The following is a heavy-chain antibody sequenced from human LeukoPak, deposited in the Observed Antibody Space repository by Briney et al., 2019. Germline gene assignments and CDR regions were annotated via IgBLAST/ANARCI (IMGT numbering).Heavy chain of an antibody. Sequence: GASVKVSCKASGYTFTGYYMHWVRQAPGQGLEWMGWINPNSGGTNYAQKFQGRVTMTRDTSISTAYMELSRLRSDDTAVYYCARDTRYYYDSSGYYAQERKYYFDYWGQGTLVTVSS. CDR3: ARDTRYYYDSSGYYAQERKYYFDY. CDR1: GYTFTGYY. CDR2: INPNSGGT. V-gene: IGHV1-2*02. D-gene: IGHD3-22*01. J-gene: IGHJ4*02.